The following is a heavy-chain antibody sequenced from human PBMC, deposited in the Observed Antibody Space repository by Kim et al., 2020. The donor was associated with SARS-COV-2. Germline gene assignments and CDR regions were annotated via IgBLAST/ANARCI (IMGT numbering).Heavy chain of an antibody. CDR1: GFTFSSYS. V-gene: IGHV3-48*02. Sequence: GGSLRLSCAASGFTFSSYSMNWVRQAPGKGLEWVSYISSSSSTIYYADSVKGRFTISRDNAKNSLYLQMNSLRDEDTAVYYCAGEGYCSGGSCFSYWYFDLWGRGTLVTVSS. CDR3: AGEGYCSGGSCFSYWYFDL. D-gene: IGHD2-15*01. J-gene: IGHJ2*01. CDR2: ISSSSSTI.